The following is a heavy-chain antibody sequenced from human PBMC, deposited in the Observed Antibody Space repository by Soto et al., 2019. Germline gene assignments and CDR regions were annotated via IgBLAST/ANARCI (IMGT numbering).Heavy chain of an antibody. CDR1: GFTFNNDG. V-gene: IGHV3-30*03. Sequence: GGSLRLSCVASGFTFNNDGMLWVRQAPGKGLEWVTTISSDGRNEHYPDSVKGRFTVSRDNSKNTMFLQMDSLRDEDTAVYYCVRGGAPYFDYWGQGTLVTVAS. CDR2: ISSDGRNE. CDR3: VRGGAPYFDY. J-gene: IGHJ4*02. D-gene: IGHD1-26*01.